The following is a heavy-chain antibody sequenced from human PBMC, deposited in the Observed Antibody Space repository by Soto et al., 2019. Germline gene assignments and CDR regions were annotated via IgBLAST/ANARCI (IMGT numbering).Heavy chain of an antibody. D-gene: IGHD4-17*01. V-gene: IGHV4-30-2*01. Sequence: LCGGSISSGGYSWSWIRQPPGKGLEWIGYTYHSGSTYYNPSLKSRVTISVDRSKNQFSLKLSSVTAADTAVYYCARAHYGDYGYGMDVWGQGTTVTVSS. CDR3: ARAHYGDYGYGMDV. CDR2: TYHSGST. CDR1: GGSISSGGYS. J-gene: IGHJ6*02.